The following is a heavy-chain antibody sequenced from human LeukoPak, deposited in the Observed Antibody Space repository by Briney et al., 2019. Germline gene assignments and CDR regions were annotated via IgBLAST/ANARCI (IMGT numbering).Heavy chain of an antibody. CDR3: ASCSDNCYLRYFDL. V-gene: IGHV4-34*01. CDR1: GGSITNYY. CDR2: INHSGST. D-gene: IGHD2-21*02. Sequence: SETLSLTCTVSGGSITNYYWSWIRQPPGRGLEWIGEINHSGSTNYNPSLKSRVTISVDTSKNQFSLKLSSVTAADTAVYYCASCSDNCYLRYFDLWGRGTLVTVSS. J-gene: IGHJ2*01.